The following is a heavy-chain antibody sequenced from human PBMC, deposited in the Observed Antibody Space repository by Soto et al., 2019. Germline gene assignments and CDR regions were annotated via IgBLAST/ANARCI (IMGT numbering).Heavy chain of an antibody. CDR1: GDSVRSSCYY. CDR3: AREIGCYGSGSYVLDY. Sequence: SETLSLTCTVSGDSVRSSCYYWSWVRQHPGRGLEWIGYIYYSGSTYYNPSLESRVTISLDSSNNQFSLKLTSVTAADTAVYYCAREIGCYGSGSYVLDYWGPGMLVTVCS. J-gene: IGHJ4*02. V-gene: IGHV4-31*03. D-gene: IGHD3-10*01. CDR2: IYYSGST.